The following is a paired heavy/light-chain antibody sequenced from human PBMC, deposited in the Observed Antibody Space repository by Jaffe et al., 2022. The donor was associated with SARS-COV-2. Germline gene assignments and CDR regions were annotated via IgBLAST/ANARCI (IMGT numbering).Heavy chain of an antibody. Sequence: EVQLVESGGGLILPGGSLRLSCAASGFTVGTDYISWVRQAPGKGLEWVSVIYSGGSIRYSDSVKGRFTISRDNSKNTVFLQMNSLRVEDTAVYYCARGFGSGNYFNAFDVWGQGTMVTVSS. V-gene: IGHV3-53*01. CDR2: IYSGGSI. CDR3: ARGFGSGNYFNAFDV. J-gene: IGHJ3*01. D-gene: IGHD3-10*01. CDR1: GFTVGTDY.
Light chain of an antibody. CDR3: QQSYTTPPA. Sequence: DIQMTQSPSSLSASVGDRVTITCRASQSISGYLNWYQQKPGKAPNLLIYAASTLQSGVPPRFSGSGSGTDFTLTITYLQPEDFATYYCQQSYTTPPAFGQGTKLEIK. CDR1: QSISGY. CDR2: AAS. J-gene: IGKJ2*01. V-gene: IGKV1-39*01.